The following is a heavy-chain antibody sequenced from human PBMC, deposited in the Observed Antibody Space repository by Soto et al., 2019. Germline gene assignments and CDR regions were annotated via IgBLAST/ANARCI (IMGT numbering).Heavy chain of an antibody. V-gene: IGHV3-23*01. CDR1: RFMFSRYA. J-gene: IGHJ4*02. Sequence: GGSLRLSCAASRFMFSRYAMSWVRQAPGKGLEWVSGISGSGGSTWYADSVKGRFTISRDNSKNMVYLQINSLRVEDTAQYFCVKEWTPRRAFDSWGQGTPVTVSS. CDR3: VKEWTPRRAFDS. CDR2: ISGSGGST. D-gene: IGHD5-12*01.